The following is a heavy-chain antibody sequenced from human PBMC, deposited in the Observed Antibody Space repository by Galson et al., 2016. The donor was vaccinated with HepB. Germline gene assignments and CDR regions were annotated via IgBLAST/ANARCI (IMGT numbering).Heavy chain of an antibody. Sequence: SLRLSCAASGFTFSSYAMSWVRQAPGKGLEWVSAISASGGSTYYADSVKGRFTISRDNSKNTLYLQMNSLRAEDTAVYYCARSASSGSYYGHEYFQHWGQGTLVTVSS. CDR1: GFTFSSYA. J-gene: IGHJ1*01. D-gene: IGHD1-26*01. CDR2: ISASGGST. V-gene: IGHV3-23*01. CDR3: ARSASSGSYYGHEYFQH.